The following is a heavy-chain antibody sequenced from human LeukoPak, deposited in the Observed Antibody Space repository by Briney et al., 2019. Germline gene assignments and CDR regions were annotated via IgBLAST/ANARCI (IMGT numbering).Heavy chain of an antibody. D-gene: IGHD2-21*02. V-gene: IGHV3-48*04. CDR1: GFTFSSYS. J-gene: IGHJ4*02. CDR3: ARATRAAVVTAWDY. Sequence: GGSLRLSCAASGFTFSSYSMNWVRQAPGKGPEWVSYISGSSVTIYYADSVKGRFTIFRDNAKNSLYLQMNSLRAEDTAVYYCARATRAAVVTAWDYWGQGTLVTVSS. CDR2: ISGSSVTI.